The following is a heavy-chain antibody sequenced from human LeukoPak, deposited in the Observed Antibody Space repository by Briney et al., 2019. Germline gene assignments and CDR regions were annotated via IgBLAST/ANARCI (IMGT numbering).Heavy chain of an antibody. Sequence: GGSLRLSCAASGFTFGDTWMNWDRQVPGQGLEWVANIKQDGSEKFYVASVKGRFTNSRDNGKSSLYLQMNSLRAGDTALYYCATSYDMGWLIGYWGQGTLVTVSS. CDR2: IKQDGSEK. CDR1: GFTFGDTW. CDR3: ATSYDMGWLIGY. J-gene: IGHJ4*02. V-gene: IGHV3-7*03. D-gene: IGHD3/OR15-3a*01.